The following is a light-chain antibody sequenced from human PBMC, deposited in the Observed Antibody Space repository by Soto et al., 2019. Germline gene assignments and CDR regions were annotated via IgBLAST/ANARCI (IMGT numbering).Light chain of an antibody. CDR1: QSFRGL. J-gene: IGKJ1*01. CDR2: GAS. Sequence: EVLLKQSPVTLSLSPGERATLSCRASQSFRGLLAWYQQKPGQAPRLLIYGASSRATGIPDRFSGSGSVTNFTLTISRLEPEDFAVYYCQQFGISPWTFGQGTKVDIK. V-gene: IGKV3-20*01. CDR3: QQFGISPWT.